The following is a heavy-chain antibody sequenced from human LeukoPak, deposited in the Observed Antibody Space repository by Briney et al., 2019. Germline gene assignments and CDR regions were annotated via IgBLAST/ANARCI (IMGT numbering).Heavy chain of an antibody. Sequence: KAGGSLRLSCAASGFTISNAWMSWVRQAPGKGLEWVGRIKSKTDGGTTDYAAPVKGRFTISRDDSKNTLYLQMNSLKTEDTAVYYCTTGRLANWFDPWGEGTLVSVSS. CDR2: IKSKTDGGTT. CDR3: TTGRLANWFDP. CDR1: GFTISNAW. V-gene: IGHV3-15*01. J-gene: IGHJ5*02.